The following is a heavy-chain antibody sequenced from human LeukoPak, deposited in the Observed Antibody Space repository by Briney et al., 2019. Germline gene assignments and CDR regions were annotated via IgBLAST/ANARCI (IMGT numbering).Heavy chain of an antibody. V-gene: IGHV3-33*01. D-gene: IGHD6-13*01. J-gene: IGHJ4*02. Sequence: PGRSLRLSCAASGFTFRSYGMHWVRQAPGKGLEWVAVIWNDGSNKYYADSVKGRFTISRDNSKNTLYLQMNSLRAEDTAVYYCARDSHSSSWYSEFDYWGQGTLVTVSS. CDR2: IWNDGSNK. CDR3: ARDSHSSSWYSEFDY. CDR1: GFTFRSYG.